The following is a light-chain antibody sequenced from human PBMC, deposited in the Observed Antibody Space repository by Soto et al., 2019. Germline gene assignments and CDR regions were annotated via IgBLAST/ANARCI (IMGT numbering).Light chain of an antibody. J-gene: IGLJ2*01. V-gene: IGLV1-44*01. CDR3: AAWDDSLNGVV. CDR2: SNN. CDR1: SSNNGSNN. Sequence: QSVLTQPPSASGTPGQRVTISCSWSSSNNGSNNVNWYQQLPGTAPKLLYYSNNQRPSGVPDRFSGSKSGTSASLAISGLQSEDEADYYCAAWDDSLNGVVFGGGTKATVL.